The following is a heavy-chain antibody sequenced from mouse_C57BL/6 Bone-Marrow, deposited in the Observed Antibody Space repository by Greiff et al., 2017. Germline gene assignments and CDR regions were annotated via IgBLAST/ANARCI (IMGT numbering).Heavy chain of an antibody. CDR1: GFTFSDYG. J-gene: IGHJ2*01. CDR2: ISSGRSTI. CDR3: ARGWPRAY. D-gene: IGHD2-3*01. Sequence: EVKVVESGGGLVKPGGSLKLSCAASGFTFSDYGMHWVRQAPEKGLEWVAYISSGRSTIYYADTVKGRFTISRDNAKNTLFLQMTSLRSEDTAMYYCARGWPRAYWGQGTTLTVAA. V-gene: IGHV5-17*01.